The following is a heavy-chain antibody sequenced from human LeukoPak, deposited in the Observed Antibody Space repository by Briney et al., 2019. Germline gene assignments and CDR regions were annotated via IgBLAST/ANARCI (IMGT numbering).Heavy chain of an antibody. V-gene: IGHV4-59*01. D-gene: IGHD3-10*01. CDR2: IYYSGST. Sequence: SETLSLTCTVSGGSISSYYWSWIRQPPGKGLEWIGYIYYSGSTNYNPSLKSRVTISVDTSKDQFSLKLSSVTAADTAVYYCARDRAGGFDYWGQGTLVTVSS. CDR3: ARDRAGGFDY. J-gene: IGHJ4*02. CDR1: GGSISSYY.